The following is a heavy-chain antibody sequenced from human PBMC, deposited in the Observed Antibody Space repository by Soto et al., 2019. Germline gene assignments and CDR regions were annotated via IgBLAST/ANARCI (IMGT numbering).Heavy chain of an antibody. J-gene: IGHJ6*02. CDR1: GGSISRYY. D-gene: IGHD3-10*01. V-gene: IGHV4-59*01. CDR3: ARDNSRARWFGRLPPYATHV. CDR2: IYYSGST. Sequence: SETLSLTCTVSGGSISRYYWSWIRQPPGKGLEWIGYIYYSGSTNYNPSLKSRVTISVDTSKNQFSLKLSSVTAADTAVYYCARDNSRARWFGRLPPYATHVRCPAPTVTLSS.